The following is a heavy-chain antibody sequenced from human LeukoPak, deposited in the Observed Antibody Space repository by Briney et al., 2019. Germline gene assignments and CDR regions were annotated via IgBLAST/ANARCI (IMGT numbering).Heavy chain of an antibody. D-gene: IGHD6-13*01. J-gene: IGHJ4*02. CDR2: IKEDGSEK. CDR3: ASGRQLGY. V-gene: IGHV3-7*01. Sequence: GGSLRLSCAASGFTFSNYWRSWVRQAPGKGLEWVANIKEDGSEKYYVDSVKGRFTISRDNARNSLYLQMNNLRAEDTAVYYCASGRQLGYWGQGTLVTVSS. CDR1: GFTFSNYW.